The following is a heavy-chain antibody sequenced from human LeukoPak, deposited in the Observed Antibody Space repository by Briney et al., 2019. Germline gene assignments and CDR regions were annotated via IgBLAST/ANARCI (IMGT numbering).Heavy chain of an antibody. CDR3: ASGRDDYESTRYCTY. D-gene: IGHD3-22*01. CDR1: GGTFSSYA. J-gene: IGHJ4*02. CDR2: IIPIFGTA. Sequence: SVKVSCKASGGTFSSYAISWVRQVPGQGLEWMGRIIPIFGTANYAQKFQGRVTITTDESTSTAYMELSSLRSEDTAVYYCASGRDDYESTRYCTYWGEGTPASASS. V-gene: IGHV1-69*05.